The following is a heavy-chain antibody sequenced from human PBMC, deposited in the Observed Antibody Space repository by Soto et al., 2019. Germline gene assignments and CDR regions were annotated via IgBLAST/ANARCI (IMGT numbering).Heavy chain of an antibody. CDR3: AKDPSYDFWTTWALHYGMDV. J-gene: IGHJ6*02. CDR2: ISGSGGST. CDR1: GFTFSSYA. V-gene: IGHV3-23*01. Sequence: PGGSLRLSCAASGFTFSSYAMSWVRQAPGKGLEWVSAISGSGGSTYYADSVKGRFTISRDNSKNTLYLQMNSLRAEDTAVYYCAKDPSYDFWTTWALHYGMDVWGQGTTVTVSS. D-gene: IGHD3-3*01.